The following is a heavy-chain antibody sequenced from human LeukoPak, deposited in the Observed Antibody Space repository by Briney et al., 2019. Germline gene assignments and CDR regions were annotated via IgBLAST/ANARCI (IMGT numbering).Heavy chain of an antibody. CDR2: ISSSGSTI. J-gene: IGHJ4*02. V-gene: IGHV3-48*03. CDR3: ARGSLTTVTTDYFDY. D-gene: IGHD4-17*01. Sequence: GGSLRLSCAASGFTFSSYEMNWVRLAPGKGLGWVSYISSSGSTIYYADSVKGRFTISRDNAKNSLYLQMNSLRAEDTAVYYCARGSLTTVTTDYFDYWGQGTLVTVSS. CDR1: GFTFSSYE.